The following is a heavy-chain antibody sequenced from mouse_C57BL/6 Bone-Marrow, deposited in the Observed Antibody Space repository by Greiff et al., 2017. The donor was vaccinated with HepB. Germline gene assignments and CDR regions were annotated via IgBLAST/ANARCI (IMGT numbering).Heavy chain of an antibody. Sequence: QVQLQQSGAELARPGASVKLSCKASGYTFTSYGISWVKQRTGQGLEWIGEIYPRSGNTYYNEKFKGKATLTADKSSSTAYMELRSLTSEDSAVYFCARSGYYGNWYFDVWGTGTTVTVSS. CDR1: GYTFTSYG. CDR3: ARSGYYGNWYFDV. CDR2: IYPRSGNT. J-gene: IGHJ1*03. D-gene: IGHD1-1*01. V-gene: IGHV1-81*01.